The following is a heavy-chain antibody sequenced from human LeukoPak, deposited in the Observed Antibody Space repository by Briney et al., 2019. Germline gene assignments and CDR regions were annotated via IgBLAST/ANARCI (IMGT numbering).Heavy chain of an antibody. CDR1: GGSFSGYY. Sequence: SETLSLTCAVYGGSFSGYYWSWIRQPPGKGLEWIGEINHSGSTNYNPSLKSRVTISVDTSNNHFSLKLSSVTAADTAVYYCARLDITTTWYAFDYWGQGTLVTVSS. J-gene: IGHJ4*02. CDR3: ARLDITTTWYAFDY. D-gene: IGHD5-12*01. CDR2: INHSGST. V-gene: IGHV4-34*01.